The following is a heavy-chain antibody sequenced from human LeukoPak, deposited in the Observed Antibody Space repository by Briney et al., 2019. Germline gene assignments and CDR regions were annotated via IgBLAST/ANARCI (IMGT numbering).Heavy chain of an antibody. D-gene: IGHD3-22*01. CDR1: GYTFTSYG. J-gene: IGHJ4*02. CDR3: ATARAGKYYYDSSGYQPSLDY. V-gene: IGHV1-18*01. Sequence: GASVKVSCKASGYTFTSYGISWVRQAPGQGLEWMGWISAYNGNTNYAQKLQGRVTMTTDTSTSTAYMELRSLRSDDTAVYYCATARAGKYYYDSSGYQPSLDYWGQGTLVTVSS. CDR2: ISAYNGNT.